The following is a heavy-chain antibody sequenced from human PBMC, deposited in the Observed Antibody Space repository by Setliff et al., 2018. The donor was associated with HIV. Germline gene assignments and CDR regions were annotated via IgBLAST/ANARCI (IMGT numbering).Heavy chain of an antibody. Sequence: ASVKVSCKASGYTFTSYGISWVRQAPGQGLEWMGWISAYNGNTNYAQKIQGRVTMTTDTSTSTAYMELRSLRSDETAVYYWARNTYYYDSSGSGGYYFDYWGQGTLVTVSS. CDR3: ARNTYYYDSSGSGGYYFDY. V-gene: IGHV1-18*01. D-gene: IGHD3-22*01. J-gene: IGHJ4*02. CDR2: ISAYNGNT. CDR1: GYTFTSYG.